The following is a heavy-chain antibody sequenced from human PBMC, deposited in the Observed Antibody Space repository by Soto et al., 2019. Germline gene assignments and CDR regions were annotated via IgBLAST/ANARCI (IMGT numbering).Heavy chain of an antibody. Sequence: QVQLVQSGAEVRKPGASVTVSCRSSGDSFNDYYIHWVRQAPGQGLEWMGWINPNSGVTKYAQKFQGWVSMTRDTSTTRVYTGRRRVRAVDTGAFYTARESGGATATLDYYYFYMDVWGTGTTVTVSS. CDR2: INPNSGVT. J-gene: IGHJ6*03. CDR3: ARESGGATATLDYYYFYMDV. V-gene: IGHV1-2*04. CDR1: GDSFNDYY. D-gene: IGHD5-12*01.